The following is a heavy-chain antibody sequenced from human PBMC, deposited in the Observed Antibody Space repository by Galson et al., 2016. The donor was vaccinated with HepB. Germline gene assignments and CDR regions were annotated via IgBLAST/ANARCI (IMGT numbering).Heavy chain of an antibody. CDR2: IIPIFDST. V-gene: IGHV1-69*13. Sequence: SVKVSCKASGGSSRADVFSWVRQAPGQGLDWTGGIIPIFDSTTYAQRFQGRVTLTADESTTTVYMELRSLRSDDTAVYYCARGLREDPPDQWGQGTLVIVSS. J-gene: IGHJ5*02. CDR1: GGSSRADV. CDR3: ARGLREDPPDQ. D-gene: IGHD2-21*01.